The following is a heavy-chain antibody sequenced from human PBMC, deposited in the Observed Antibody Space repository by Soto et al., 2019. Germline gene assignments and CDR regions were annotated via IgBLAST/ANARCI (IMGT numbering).Heavy chain of an antibody. Sequence: ASVKVSCKTSGYTFSAYYVHWARRAPGRGFQWLGWTNPSNEITTFSEFFQGRITMARDTSTNTVHMELNRLTSDDPAVYYCMRGGWIDSPNDFCGEGTQVTVTS. CDR2: TNPSNEIT. V-gene: IGHV1-2*02. J-gene: IGHJ4*02. CDR1: GYTFSAYY. CDR3: MRGGWIDSPNDF. D-gene: IGHD5-12*01.